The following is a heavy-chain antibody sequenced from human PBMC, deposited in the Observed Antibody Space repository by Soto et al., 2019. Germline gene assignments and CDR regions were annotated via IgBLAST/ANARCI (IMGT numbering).Heavy chain of an antibody. CDR3: VQTTGWPGFDF. CDR2: IYGGGTT. D-gene: IGHD6-19*01. CDR1: GFTVSSKY. Sequence: EVQLVESGGGLIQPGGSLRLSCAASGFTVSSKYMTWVRQAPGKGLEWVSVIYGGGTTYYAGSVKGRFTISRDNSKNTLSLQMNSLRAEDTAVYYCVQTTGWPGFDFWGPGTLVTVPS. V-gene: IGHV3-53*01. J-gene: IGHJ4*02.